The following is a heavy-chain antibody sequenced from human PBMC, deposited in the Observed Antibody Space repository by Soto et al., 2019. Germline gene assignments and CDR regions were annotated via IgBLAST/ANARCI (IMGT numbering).Heavy chain of an antibody. CDR2: ISGSGGST. J-gene: IGHJ6*03. D-gene: IGHD3-16*01. CDR3: AKGWRHGGYDYYYYMDV. Sequence: GGSLRLSCAASGFTFSSYAMSWVRQAPGKGLEWVSAISGSGGSTYYADSVKGRFTISRDNSKNTLYLQMNSLRAEDTAVYYCAKGWRHGGYDYYYYMDVWGKGTTVTVSS. CDR1: GFTFSSYA. V-gene: IGHV3-23*01.